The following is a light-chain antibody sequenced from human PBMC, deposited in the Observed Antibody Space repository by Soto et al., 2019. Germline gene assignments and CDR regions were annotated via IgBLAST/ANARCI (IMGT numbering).Light chain of an antibody. CDR2: GAS. CDR3: QQYCSSPT. J-gene: IGKJ4*01. CDR1: QSVSNNY. V-gene: IGKV3-20*01. Sequence: EIVLTQSPGTLSLSPGERATLSCRASQSVSNNYLAWYQQKPGQAPRLLIYGASSRATGIPDRFSGSGSGTDATLTINRLEPEDFAVYYCQQYCSSPTFGGGTKVEIK.